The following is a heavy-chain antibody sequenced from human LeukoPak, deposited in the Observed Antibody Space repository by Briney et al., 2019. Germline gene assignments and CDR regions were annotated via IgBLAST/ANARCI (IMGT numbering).Heavy chain of an antibody. V-gene: IGHV1-69*04. CDR1: GGTSNSHA. CDR3: ATTNDGGGYQWGDFFDF. D-gene: IGHD3-22*01. CDR2: IIPNLGTA. J-gene: IGHJ4*02. Sequence: SVKVSCMASGGTSNSHAISWVRQAPGQGLEWMGRIIPNLGTANRAQNFQDRVTLTADKSTNTAYMELTSLTSDDTAVYYCATTNDGGGYQWGDFFDFWGQGTLVTVSS.